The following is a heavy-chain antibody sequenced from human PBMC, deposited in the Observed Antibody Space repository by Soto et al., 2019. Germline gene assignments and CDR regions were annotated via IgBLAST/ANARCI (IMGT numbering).Heavy chain of an antibody. V-gene: IGHV1-69*06. D-gene: IGHD2-2*01. CDR2: IIPIFGTP. CDR1: GGTFNNYV. Sequence: QVQLVQSGAEAKKPGSSVKVSCRASGGTFNNYVINWVRQAPGQGLEWMAGIIPIFGTPNYAQKFQGRVTITADKSTSTGYMELNSLSSEDTAVYYCAGRCDGTNWLAHFDYWGQGTLVTVSS. CDR3: AGRCDGTNWLAHFDY. J-gene: IGHJ4*02.